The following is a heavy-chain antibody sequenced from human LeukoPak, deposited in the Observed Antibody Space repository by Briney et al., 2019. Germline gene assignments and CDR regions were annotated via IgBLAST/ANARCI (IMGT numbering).Heavy chain of an antibody. V-gene: IGHV4-59*01. Sequence: SETLSLTCTVSGGSISSYYWSWIRQPPGKGLEWIGYIYYSGSTNYNPSLTSRVTISVDTSKNQFSLKLSSVTAADTAVYYCARGGGITIFGVVDFDYWGQGTLVTVSS. CDR3: ARGGGITIFGVVDFDY. CDR1: GGSISSYY. J-gene: IGHJ4*02. CDR2: IYYSGST. D-gene: IGHD3-3*01.